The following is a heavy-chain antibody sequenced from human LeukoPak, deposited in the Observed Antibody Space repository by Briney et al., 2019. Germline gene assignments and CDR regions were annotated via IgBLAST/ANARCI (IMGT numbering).Heavy chain of an antibody. CDR2: ISNSGDAT. CDR3: AKAPPYKKYFDY. Sequence: PGRSLRLSCAASGFTFHEHAMHWVRQAPGKGLEWVSTISNSGDATYYADSVKGRFTISRDNSKNTLYLQMNSLRAEDTAVYYCAKAPPYKKYFDYWGQGTLVTVSS. J-gene: IGHJ4*02. D-gene: IGHD1-1*01. CDR1: GFTFHEHA. V-gene: IGHV3-23*01.